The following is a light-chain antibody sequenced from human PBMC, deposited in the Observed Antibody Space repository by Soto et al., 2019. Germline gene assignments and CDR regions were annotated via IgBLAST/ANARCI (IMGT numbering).Light chain of an antibody. J-gene: IGLJ2*01. CDR1: SSDVGAYNY. V-gene: IGLV2-14*01. CDR3: SSYTSSNTLV. Sequence: QSALTQPASVSGSPGQSITISCTGTSSDVGAYNYVSWYQQHPGKAPKLMIFEVSDRPSGVSNRFSGSKSGNTASLTISGLQAEDEADYYCSSYTSSNTLVFGGGTKHTVL. CDR2: EVS.